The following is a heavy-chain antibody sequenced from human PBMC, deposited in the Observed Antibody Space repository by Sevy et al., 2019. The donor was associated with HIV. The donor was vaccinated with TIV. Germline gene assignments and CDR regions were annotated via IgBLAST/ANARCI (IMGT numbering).Heavy chain of an antibody. V-gene: IGHV3-21*01. D-gene: IGHD1-1*01. CDR3: AREAGTTGTTFYYYYYYGMDV. CDR1: GFTFSSYS. Sequence: GGSLRLSCAASGFTFSSYSMNWVRQAPGKGLEWVSSISSSSSYIYYADSVKGRFTISRDNAKNSLYLQMNSLRAEDTAVYYCAREAGTTGTTFYYYYYYGMDVWGQGTTVTVPS. CDR2: ISSSSSYI. J-gene: IGHJ6*02.